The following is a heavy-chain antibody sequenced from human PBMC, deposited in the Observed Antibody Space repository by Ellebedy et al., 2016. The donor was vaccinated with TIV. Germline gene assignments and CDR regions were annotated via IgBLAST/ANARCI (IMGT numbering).Heavy chain of an antibody. V-gene: IGHV3-13*01. CDR1: GFTFINYA. J-gene: IGHJ3*02. D-gene: IGHD6-19*01. CDR2: IGTAGDT. CDR3: ARGFKVSGWPNHAFDI. Sequence: GGSLRLXXAASGFTFINYAMHWVRQATGKGLEWVSAIGTAGDTYYPGSVKGRFTISRENAKNSLYLQMNSLRAGDTAVYYCARGFKVSGWPNHAFDIWGQGTMVTVSS.